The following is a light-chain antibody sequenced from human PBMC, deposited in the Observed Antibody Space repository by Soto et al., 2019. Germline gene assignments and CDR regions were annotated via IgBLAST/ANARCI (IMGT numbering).Light chain of an antibody. CDR1: QTITTY. CDR3: HQRQSWPRT. Sequence: EIVLTQSPATLSLSPGERATLSCRASQTITTYLAWYQQKPGQPPRLLIYGASNRATGIPARFSGSGSGTDFTLTISDVQPEDFALYYCHQRQSWPRTFGQGTK. CDR2: GAS. V-gene: IGKV3-11*01. J-gene: IGKJ1*01.